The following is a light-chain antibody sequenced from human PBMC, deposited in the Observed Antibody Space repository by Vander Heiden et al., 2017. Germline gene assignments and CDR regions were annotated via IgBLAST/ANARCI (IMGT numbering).Light chain of an antibody. V-gene: IGKV1-33*01. CDR3: QQYDNLP. CDR2: DAS. CDR1: QDISNY. J-gene: IGKJ4*01. Sequence: DIQMTQSPSSLSASVGDRVTITCQASQDISNYLNWYQQKPGKAPKLLIYDASNLETGVQSRFSGSGSGTDFTFTSSSLQTEDIATYYDQQYDNLPFGGGTKVEIK.